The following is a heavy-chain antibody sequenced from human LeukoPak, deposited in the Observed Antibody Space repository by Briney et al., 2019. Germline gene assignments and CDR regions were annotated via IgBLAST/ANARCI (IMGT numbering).Heavy chain of an antibody. CDR3: AKEFSSSWYYYFDY. CDR2: ISGSGGTT. J-gene: IGHJ4*02. V-gene: IGHV3-23*01. CDR1: EFTFSSYA. D-gene: IGHD6-13*01. Sequence: PGGSLRLSCAASEFTFSSYAMSWVRHAPGKGLEWVSAISGSGGTTYYTDSVKGRFTISRDNSKNTLYLQMNSLRAEDTAVYYCAKEFSSSWYYYFDYWGQGTLVTVSS.